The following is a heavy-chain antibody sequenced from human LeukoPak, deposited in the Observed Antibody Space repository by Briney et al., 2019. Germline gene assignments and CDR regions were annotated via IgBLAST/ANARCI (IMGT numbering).Heavy chain of an antibody. Sequence: GGSLRLSCAASGFTFSSYAMSWVRQAPGKGLKWVSVIYASGSTYYADSMKDRFTISRDNSKNTLYLQINSLRAEDTAVYYCARDLRRPTGTTGIGYWGQGTLVTVSS. V-gene: IGHV3-66*01. J-gene: IGHJ4*02. CDR1: GFTFSSYA. CDR2: IYASGST. CDR3: ARDLRRPTGTTGIGY. D-gene: IGHD1-1*01.